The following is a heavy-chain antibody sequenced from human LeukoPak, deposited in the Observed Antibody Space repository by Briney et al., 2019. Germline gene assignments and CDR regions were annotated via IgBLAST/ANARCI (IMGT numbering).Heavy chain of an antibody. CDR2: INHSEST. J-gene: IGHJ4*02. D-gene: IGHD6-19*01. CDR3: ARGLYTTGWYYEY. V-gene: IGHV4-34*01. CDR1: GEPFSGYF. Sequence: SETLSLTCAVYGEPFSGYFWSWIRQPPRKGLEWIGEINHSESTNYNPSLKSRVTISVDTSKNQFSLKLSSVTAADTAVYYCARGLYTTGWYYEYWGQGTLVTVSS.